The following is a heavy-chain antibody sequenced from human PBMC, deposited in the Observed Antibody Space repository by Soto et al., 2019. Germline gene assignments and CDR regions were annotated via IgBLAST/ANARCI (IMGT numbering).Heavy chain of an antibody. CDR1: GFTFSSFC. CDR3: AGGAGSDNPFDY. J-gene: IGHJ4*02. D-gene: IGHD2-21*02. V-gene: IGHV3-74*01. CDR2: VNSDGSTT. Sequence: EVQMVESGGGLVQPGGSLRLSCAASGFTFSSFCLHWVRQVSGKGLVWVSRVNSDGSTTAYADSVKGRFTVSRDNAKNTLYLQMHSLRAGDTAVYYCAGGAGSDNPFDYWGQGTLVTVPS.